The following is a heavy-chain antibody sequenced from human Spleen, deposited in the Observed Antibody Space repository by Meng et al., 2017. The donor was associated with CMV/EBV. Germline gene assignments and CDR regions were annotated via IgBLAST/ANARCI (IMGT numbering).Heavy chain of an antibody. CDR1: GFTFNKYW. Sequence: GESLKISCAASGFTFNKYWMTWVRQAPGKGLEWVANINQDRSEKYYVESVKGRFTISRDNAKNSVYLQMNTQRAEETAVYYGVRDRRYCASTTCPYYYYGLDVWGQGTPVTVSS. J-gene: IGHJ6*01. CDR2: INQDRSEK. CDR3: VRDRRYCASTTCPYYYYGLDV. V-gene: IGHV3-7*01. D-gene: IGHD2-2*01.